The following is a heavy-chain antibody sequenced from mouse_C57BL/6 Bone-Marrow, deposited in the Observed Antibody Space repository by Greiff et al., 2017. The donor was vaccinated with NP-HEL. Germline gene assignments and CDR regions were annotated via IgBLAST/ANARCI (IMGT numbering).Heavy chain of an antibody. Sequence: EVKLVESGGGLVKPGGSLKLSCAASGFTFSSYAMSWVRQTPEKRLEWVATISDGGSYTYSPDNVKGRFTISRDNAKNNLYLQMSHLTSEDTAMYYCASGSTPAWFAYWGQGTLVTVSA. CDR1: GFTFSSYA. V-gene: IGHV5-4*03. CDR2: ISDGGSYT. D-gene: IGHD2-1*01. J-gene: IGHJ3*01. CDR3: ASGSTPAWFAY.